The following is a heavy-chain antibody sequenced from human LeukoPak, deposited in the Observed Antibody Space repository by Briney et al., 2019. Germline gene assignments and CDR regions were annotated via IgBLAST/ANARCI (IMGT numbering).Heavy chain of an antibody. V-gene: IGHV3-11*01. CDR1: GFTFSDYY. Sequence: GGSLRLSCAASGFTFSDYYMSWIRQAPGKGLEWVSYISSSGSTIYYADSVKGRFTISRDNAKNSLYLQMNSLRAEDTAVYYCARELQTTVTDFDYWGQGTLVTVSS. J-gene: IGHJ4*02. D-gene: IGHD4-11*01. CDR3: ARELQTTVTDFDY. CDR2: ISSSGSTI.